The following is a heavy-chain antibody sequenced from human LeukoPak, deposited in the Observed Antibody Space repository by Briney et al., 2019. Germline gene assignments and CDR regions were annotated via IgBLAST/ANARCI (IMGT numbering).Heavy chain of an antibody. CDR2: VYYRGTT. Sequence: PSETLSLTCTVSDGSISNYYWSWIRQPPGRGLEWVGYVYYRGTTNYNPSLTSRVTISLDTSKKQFSLNLRSVTAADTAVYFCARLRHYYGSGNSYYFGIDVWGQGTTVTVSS. J-gene: IGHJ6*02. CDR3: ARLRHYYGSGNSYYFGIDV. CDR1: DGSISNYY. V-gene: IGHV4-59*08. D-gene: IGHD3-10*01.